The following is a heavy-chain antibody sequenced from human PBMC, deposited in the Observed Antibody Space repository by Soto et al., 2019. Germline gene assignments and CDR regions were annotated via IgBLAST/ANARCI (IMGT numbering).Heavy chain of an antibody. CDR3: ARDYPGMVRGFDY. V-gene: IGHV3-66*01. Sequence: PGGSLRLSCAASGFTFSSYAMSWVRQAPGKGLEWVSVIYSGGSTYYADSVKGRFTISRDNSKNTLYLQMNSLRAEDTAVYYCARDYPGMVRGFDYWGQGTLFTVSS. CDR2: IYSGGST. D-gene: IGHD3-10*01. J-gene: IGHJ4*02. CDR1: GFTFSSYA.